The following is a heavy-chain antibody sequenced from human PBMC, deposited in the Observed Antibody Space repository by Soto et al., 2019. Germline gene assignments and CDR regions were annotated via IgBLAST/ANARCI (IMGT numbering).Heavy chain of an antibody. D-gene: IGHD2-2*01. Sequence: GGSLRLSCAASGFSFSDYGMHWVRQAPGKGLEWVAVISHYETDKYFEDSVKGRFTISRDNSKNTVYLQLNSLRVEDTAVYYCAKDWVGGSNRYQLDKWGQGTLVTVS. J-gene: IGHJ4*02. CDR3: AKDWVGGSNRYQLDK. V-gene: IGHV3-30*18. CDR2: ISHYETDK. CDR1: GFSFSDYG.